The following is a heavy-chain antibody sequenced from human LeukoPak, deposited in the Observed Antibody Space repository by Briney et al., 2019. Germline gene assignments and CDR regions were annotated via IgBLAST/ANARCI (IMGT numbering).Heavy chain of an antibody. CDR2: ISGNGDNT. V-gene: IGHV3-23*01. D-gene: IGHD6-19*01. J-gene: IGHJ4*02. CDR1: GFTFSTYA. CDR3: AKTLSSGWSGKYYFDY. Sequence: GGYLRLSCAASGFTFSTYAISWVRHAPGKGLEWVLGISGNGDNTYYADSVKGRFTIYRDNSKSRLSLQMNSLRAEDTAVYYCAKTLSSGWSGKYYFDYWGQGTLVSVSS.